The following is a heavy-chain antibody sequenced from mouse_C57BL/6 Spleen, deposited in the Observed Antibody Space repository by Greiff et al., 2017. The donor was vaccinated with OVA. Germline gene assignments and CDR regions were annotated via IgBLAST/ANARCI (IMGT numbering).Heavy chain of an antibody. CDR3: AREYYDYDDAMDY. CDR2: INPSNGGT. D-gene: IGHD2-4*01. CDR1: GYTFTSYW. Sequence: QLPGTELVKPGASVKLSCKASGYTFTSYWMHWVKQRPGQGLEWIGNINPSNGGTNYNEKFKSKATLTVDKSSSTAYMQLSSLTSEDSAVYYCAREYYDYDDAMDYWGQGTSVTVSS. J-gene: IGHJ4*01. V-gene: IGHV1-53*01.